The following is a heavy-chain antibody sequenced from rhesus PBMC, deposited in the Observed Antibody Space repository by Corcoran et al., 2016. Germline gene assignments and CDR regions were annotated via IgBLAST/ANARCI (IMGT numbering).Heavy chain of an antibody. D-gene: IGHD3-16*01. J-gene: IGHJ4*01. Sequence: QVQLQESGPGLVKPSETLSLTGAVSGGSISSMNWWRWIRTPPGHGREWVGGIHSNNHRTNYTPSPKRLVTSSKDTSKIQSSLKLSSVSAADTAVYYCTRWAGGGVVGVYFDYWGQGVLVTVSS. CDR2: IHSNNHRT. CDR3: TRWAGGGVVGVYFDY. CDR1: GGSISSMNW. V-gene: IGHV4S18*01.